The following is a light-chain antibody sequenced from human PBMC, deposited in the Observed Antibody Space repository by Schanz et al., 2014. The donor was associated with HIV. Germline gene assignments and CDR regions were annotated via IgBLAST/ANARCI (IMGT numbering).Light chain of an antibody. V-gene: IGKV3-20*01. Sequence: EIVLTQSPGTLSLSPGERATLSCRASQSVTNYLAWYTQKPGQAPRLLIYGASSRATGIPDRFSGTGSGTDFTLTISRVEPEDYAVYYCQQYGSSPWTFGQGTRVDVK. CDR1: QSVTNY. J-gene: IGKJ1*01. CDR2: GAS. CDR3: QQYGSSPWT.